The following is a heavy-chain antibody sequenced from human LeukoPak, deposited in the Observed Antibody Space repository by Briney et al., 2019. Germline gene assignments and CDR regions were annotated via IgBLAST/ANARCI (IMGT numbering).Heavy chain of an antibody. J-gene: IGHJ4*02. CDR1: GYSFTSYW. CDR3: ARSAVPAASTPFDY. D-gene: IGHD2-2*01. CDR2: IYPGDSDT. V-gene: IGHV5-51*01. Sequence: GESLQISCQGSGYSFTSYWIGWVRQVPGKGLEWMGIIYPGDSDTRYSPSFQGQVTISADKSISTAYLQWSSLKASDTAMYYCARSAVPAASTPFDYWGQGTLVTVSS.